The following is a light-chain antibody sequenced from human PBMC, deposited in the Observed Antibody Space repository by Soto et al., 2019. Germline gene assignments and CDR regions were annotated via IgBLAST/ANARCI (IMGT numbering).Light chain of an antibody. Sequence: DIQMTQSPSTLSAFVGDRVTITCRASQSIGNRLAWYQQKPGKAPNLLIYKASSLQSGVPSGFSGSGSGTEFTLTISSLQPDDFATYYCQHYDSYPWTFGQGTKVEIK. J-gene: IGKJ1*01. CDR1: QSIGNR. V-gene: IGKV1-5*03. CDR3: QHYDSYPWT. CDR2: KAS.